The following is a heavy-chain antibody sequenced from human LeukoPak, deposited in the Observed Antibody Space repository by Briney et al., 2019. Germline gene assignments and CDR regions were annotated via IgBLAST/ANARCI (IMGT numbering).Heavy chain of an antibody. D-gene: IGHD3-22*01. CDR1: GGSMSAYY. Sequence: KPSETLSLTCTVSGGSMSAYYWSWIRQPPGKGLEWIGYIYYSGITNYNPSLKSRVSVSVDTSKNQFSLKLSSVTAADTAVYYCARLLRSGSYDSSGYTPFDYWGQGTLVTVSS. V-gene: IGHV4-59*01. CDR3: ARLLRSGSYDSSGYTPFDY. CDR2: IYYSGIT. J-gene: IGHJ4*02.